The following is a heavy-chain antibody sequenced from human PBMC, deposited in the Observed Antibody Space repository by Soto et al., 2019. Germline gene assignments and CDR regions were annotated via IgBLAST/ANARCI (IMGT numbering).Heavy chain of an antibody. Sequence: GGSLRLSCAASGFIFSNYWMSWVRQAPGKGLEWVANIKQDGSEKKYVDSVKGRFTISRDNAENSVSLQMNSLRAEDTAVYYCARDFLYYDSWNGYSVFFDYWGQGALVTVSS. D-gene: IGHD3-3*01. CDR2: IKQDGSEK. J-gene: IGHJ4*02. CDR1: GFIFSNYW. V-gene: IGHV3-7*03. CDR3: ARDFLYYDSWNGYSVFFDY.